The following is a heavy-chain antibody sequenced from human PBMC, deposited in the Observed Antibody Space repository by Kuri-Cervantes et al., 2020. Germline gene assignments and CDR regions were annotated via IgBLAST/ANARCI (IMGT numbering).Heavy chain of an antibody. Sequence: ASVKVSCKASGYTFTGYCVHWVRQAPGQGLEWMGWINPNSGGTNYAQRFQGRVTMTRDKSTSTVYTEVSSLRSEDTAVYYCARDLTVAGVYYYYLDVWGKGTTVTVSS. CDR2: INPNSGGT. D-gene: IGHD6-19*01. V-gene: IGHV1-2*02. CDR1: GYTFTGYC. CDR3: ARDLTVAGVYYYYLDV. J-gene: IGHJ6*03.